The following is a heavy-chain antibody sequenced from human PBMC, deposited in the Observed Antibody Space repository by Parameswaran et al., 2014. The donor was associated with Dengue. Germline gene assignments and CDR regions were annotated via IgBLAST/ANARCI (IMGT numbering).Heavy chain of an antibody. D-gene: IGHD7-27*01. CDR3: ARDLTGDDYYGMDV. J-gene: IGHJ6*02. Sequence: WVRQAPGQGLEWMGIINPSGGSTSYAQKFQGRVTMTRDTSTSTVYMELSSLRSEDTAVYYCARDLTGDDYYGMDVWGQGTTVTVSS. V-gene: IGHV1-46*01. CDR2: INPSGGST.